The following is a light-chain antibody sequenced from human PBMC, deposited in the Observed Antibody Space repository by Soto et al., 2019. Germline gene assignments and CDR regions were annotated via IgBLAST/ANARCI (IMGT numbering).Light chain of an antibody. V-gene: IGKV3-20*01. CDR2: GAS. J-gene: IGKJ4*01. Sequence: ENVFTQSPGTPSLSPREKDKPSRRASHSVSSSYLAWYQQKPGQAPRLLIYGASSRATGIPDRFSGSGSGTDFTLTISRLEPEDFAVYYCQQYGSSPVLTFGGGTKVDIK. CDR1: HSVSSSY. CDR3: QQYGSSPVLT.